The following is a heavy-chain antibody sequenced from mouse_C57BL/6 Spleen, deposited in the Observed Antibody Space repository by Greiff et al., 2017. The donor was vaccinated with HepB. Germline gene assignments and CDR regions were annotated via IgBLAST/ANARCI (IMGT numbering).Heavy chain of an antibody. CDR1: GYTFTDYE. Sequence: VKLMESGAELVRPGASVTLSCKASGYTFTDYEMHWVKQTPVHGLEWIGAIDPETGGTAYNQKFKGKAILTADKSSSTAYMELRSLTSEDSAVYYCTRGDNYYWYFDVWGTGTTVTVSS. D-gene: IGHD1-3*01. CDR3: TRGDNYYWYFDV. CDR2: IDPETGGT. V-gene: IGHV1-15*01. J-gene: IGHJ1*03.